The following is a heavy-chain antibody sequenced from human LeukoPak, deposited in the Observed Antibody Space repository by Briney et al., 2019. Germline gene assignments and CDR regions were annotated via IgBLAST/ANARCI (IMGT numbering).Heavy chain of an antibody. CDR3: ARERDYGGTFDY. Sequence: SETLSLTCTVSGGSISSSSYYWGWIRQPPGKGLEWIGSIYYSGSTYYNPSLKSRVTISVDTSKNQISLKLTSVTATDTAVYYCARERDYGGTFDYWGQGTLVTVSS. CDR1: GGSISSSSYY. V-gene: IGHV4-39*02. J-gene: IGHJ4*02. D-gene: IGHD4-23*01. CDR2: IYYSGST.